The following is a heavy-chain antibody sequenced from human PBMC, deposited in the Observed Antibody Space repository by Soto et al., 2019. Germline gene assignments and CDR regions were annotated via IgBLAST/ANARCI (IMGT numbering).Heavy chain of an antibody. J-gene: IGHJ4*02. CDR1: GGSVSSGSYY. CDR2: IYYSGST. V-gene: IGHV4-61*01. D-gene: IGHD3-10*01. CDR3: ARDNGSGSYWNDAPLGFDY. Sequence: QVQLQESGPGLVKPSETLSLTCTVSGGSVSSGSYYWSWIRQPPGKGLEWIGYIYYSGSTNYNPSLKSRVTISVDTSKNQFSLKLSSVTAADTAVYYCARDNGSGSYWNDAPLGFDYWGQGTLVTVSS.